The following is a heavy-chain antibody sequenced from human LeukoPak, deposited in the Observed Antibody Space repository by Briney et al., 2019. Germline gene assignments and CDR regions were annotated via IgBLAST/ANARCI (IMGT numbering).Heavy chain of an antibody. CDR2: IIPILGIA. D-gene: IGHD3-10*01. CDR3: ATYYYGSDSNWFDP. V-gene: IGHV1-69*02. CDR1: GYTFSGYY. Sequence: GASVKVSCKASGYTFSGYYMHWVRQAPGQGLEWMGRIIPILGIASYAQKFQGRVTITADKSTSTAHMELSSLRSEDTAVYYCATYYYGSDSNWFDPWGQGTLVTVSS. J-gene: IGHJ5*02.